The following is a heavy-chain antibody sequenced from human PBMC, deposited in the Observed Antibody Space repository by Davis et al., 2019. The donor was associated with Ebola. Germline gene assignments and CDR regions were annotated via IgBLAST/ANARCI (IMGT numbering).Heavy chain of an antibody. CDR2: INHSGST. CDR1: GGSFSGYY. D-gene: IGHD5-12*01. V-gene: IGHV4-34*01. J-gene: IGHJ4*02. Sequence: SETLSLTCAVSGGSFSGYYWSWIRQPPGKGLEWIGEINHSGSTNYNPSLKSRVTISVDTSKNQFSLKLSSVTAADTAVYYCARGGYGGYRAYDYWGQGTLVTVSS. CDR3: ARGGYGGYRAYDY.